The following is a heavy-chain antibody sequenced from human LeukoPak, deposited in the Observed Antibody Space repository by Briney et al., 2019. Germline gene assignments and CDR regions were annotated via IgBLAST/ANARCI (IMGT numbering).Heavy chain of an antibody. D-gene: IGHD4-23*01. CDR1: GFTFSVYG. CDR3: AKPDYGGNYIDF. Sequence: GGSLRLSCAASGFTFSVYGMHWVRQAPGKGLEWVAVISYDGSNKYYAGSVKGRFTISRDNSKNTLYLQMNSLRAEDTAVYYCAKPDYGGNYIDFWGQGTLVTVSS. CDR2: ISYDGSNK. V-gene: IGHV3-30*18. J-gene: IGHJ4*02.